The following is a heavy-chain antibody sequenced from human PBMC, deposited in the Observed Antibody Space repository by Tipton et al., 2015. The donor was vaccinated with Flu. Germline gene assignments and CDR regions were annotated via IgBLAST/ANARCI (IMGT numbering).Heavy chain of an antibody. CDR1: GGSISSSSYY. D-gene: IGHD3-3*01. CDR2: IYYSGST. Sequence: LRLSCTVSGGSISSSSYYWGWIRQPPGKGLEWIGSIYYSGSTYYNPSLKSRVTISVDTSKNQFSLKLSSVTAADTAVYYCARSATYYDFWSGYYMPATPIDYWGQGTLVTVSS. CDR3: ARSATYYDFWSGYYMPATPIDY. J-gene: IGHJ4*02. V-gene: IGHV4-39*07.